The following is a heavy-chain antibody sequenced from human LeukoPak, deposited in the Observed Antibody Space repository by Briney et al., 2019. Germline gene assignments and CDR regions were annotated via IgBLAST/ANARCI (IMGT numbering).Heavy chain of an antibody. Sequence: SETLSLTCAVYGGSFSGYYWSWIRQPAGKGLEWIGRIYTSGSTNYNPSLKSRVTISVDTSKNQFSLKLSSVTAADTAVYYCARSSPSRLKRAPWGQGTPVTVSS. CDR3: ARSSPSRLKRAP. CDR2: IYTSGST. J-gene: IGHJ5*02. V-gene: IGHV4-59*10. D-gene: IGHD2-21*02. CDR1: GGSFSGYY.